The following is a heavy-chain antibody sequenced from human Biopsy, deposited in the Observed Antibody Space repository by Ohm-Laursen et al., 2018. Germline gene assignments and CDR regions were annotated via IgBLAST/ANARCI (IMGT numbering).Heavy chain of an antibody. CDR3: ARDIMNRIAGLVARSDVFDV. D-gene: IGHD3-16*01. V-gene: IGHV1-2*02. CDR1: GYAVTDYF. Sequence: ASVKVSCKGSGYAVTDYFLHWLRQAPGQGPEWMGWISPNRGGTDYAQKFQGRVTMTTDTSTSTVYLELRRLISDDAAVYYCARDIMNRIAGLVARSDVFDVWGQGTLVTVSS. J-gene: IGHJ3*01. CDR2: ISPNRGGT.